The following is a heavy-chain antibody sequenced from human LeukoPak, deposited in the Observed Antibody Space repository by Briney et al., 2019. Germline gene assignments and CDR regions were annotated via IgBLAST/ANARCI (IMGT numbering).Heavy chain of an antibody. V-gene: IGHV1-58*01. CDR1: GFTFTSSA. J-gene: IGHJ4*02. Sequence: SVTVSCKASGFTFTSSAVQWVRQARGQRLGWIGWIVVGSGTTNYAQKFQERVTITRDMSTSTAYMELSSLRSEDTAVYYCAADYYYDSSGFHFDYWGQGTLVTVSS. CDR2: IVVGSGTT. CDR3: AADYYYDSSGFHFDY. D-gene: IGHD3-22*01.